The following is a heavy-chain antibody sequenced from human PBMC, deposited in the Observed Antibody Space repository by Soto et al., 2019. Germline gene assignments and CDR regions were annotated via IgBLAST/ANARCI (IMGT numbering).Heavy chain of an antibody. CDR2: ISGSGGST. V-gene: IGHV3-23*01. J-gene: IGHJ3*02. CDR3: AILYPVYDFSSGYWSKLSLI. D-gene: IGHD3-3*01. Sequence: GGSLRLSCAASGFTFSSYAMSWVRQAPGKGLEWVSAISGSGGSTYYADSVKGRFTISRDNSKNTLYLQMNSLRAEDTAVYYCAILYPVYDFSSGYWSKLSLIWGQGTTV. CDR1: GFTFSSYA.